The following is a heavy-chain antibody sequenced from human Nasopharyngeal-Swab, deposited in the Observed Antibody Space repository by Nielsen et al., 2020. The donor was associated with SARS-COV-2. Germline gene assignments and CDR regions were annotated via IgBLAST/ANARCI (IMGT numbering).Heavy chain of an antibody. CDR1: GYTFTSYA. Sequence: ASVKVSCKASGYTFTSYAMHWVRQAPGQRLEWMGWINAGNGNTKYSQKFQGRVTITRDTSASTAYMELSSLRSEDTAVYYCARDGPGDSSGYYDAFDIWGQGTMVTVSS. D-gene: IGHD3-22*01. CDR3: ARDGPGDSSGYYDAFDI. J-gene: IGHJ3*02. V-gene: IGHV1-3*01. CDR2: INAGNGNT.